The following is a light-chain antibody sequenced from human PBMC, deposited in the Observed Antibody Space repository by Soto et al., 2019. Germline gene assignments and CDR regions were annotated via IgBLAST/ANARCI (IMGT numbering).Light chain of an antibody. CDR1: QSISNY. J-gene: IGKJ1*01. CDR3: QQSYSTPWT. CDR2: AAS. V-gene: IGKV1-39*01. Sequence: DIQMTQSPSSLSASVGDRVTITCRASQSISNYLNWYQQKPGKAPKLLIYAASSLQSRVPSRFSGSGSGTDFTLTISSLQPEDFASYYCQQSYSTPWTFGQGTKVEIK.